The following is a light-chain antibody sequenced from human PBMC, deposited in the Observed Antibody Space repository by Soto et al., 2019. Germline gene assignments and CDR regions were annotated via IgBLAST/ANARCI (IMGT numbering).Light chain of an antibody. Sequence: IVLTQSPGTLSLSPGERATLSCRASQSVSSSYLAWYQQKPGQAPRPLIYGASSSATGIPDRFSGSGSGTDFTLTIRRLEPEDFAVYYCQQYGSSPWTFGQGTKVESK. J-gene: IGKJ1*01. CDR1: QSVSSSY. V-gene: IGKV3-20*01. CDR3: QQYGSSPWT. CDR2: GAS.